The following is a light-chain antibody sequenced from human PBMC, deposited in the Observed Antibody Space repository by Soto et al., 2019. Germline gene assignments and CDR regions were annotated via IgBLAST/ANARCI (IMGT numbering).Light chain of an antibody. CDR1: SSDVGGYNS. Sequence: LTQPASVYGSPGQSITISCTGTSSDVGGYNSVSWFQQHPSKAPKLIIYEVSHRPSGVSIRFSGSKSGNTASLTISGLQAEDEADYYCNSYRHSTTLVFGTGTKVTVL. CDR2: EVS. J-gene: IGLJ1*01. V-gene: IGLV2-14*01. CDR3: NSYRHSTTLV.